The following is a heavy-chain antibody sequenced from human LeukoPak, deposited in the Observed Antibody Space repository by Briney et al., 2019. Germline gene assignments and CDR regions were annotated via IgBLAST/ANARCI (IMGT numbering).Heavy chain of an antibody. V-gene: IGHV3-30-3*01. D-gene: IGHD1-7*01. J-gene: IGHJ4*02. CDR2: ISKDGSDK. Sequence: GRSLRLSCAASGFTYSDYAMHWVRQAPGKGLEWVAVISKDGSDKYYPGSVRGRFTISRDNSKNTIYLQMDSLRAEDTAIYYCARDYWWNYDYWGQGTLVTVSS. CDR1: GFTYSDYA. CDR3: ARDYWWNYDY.